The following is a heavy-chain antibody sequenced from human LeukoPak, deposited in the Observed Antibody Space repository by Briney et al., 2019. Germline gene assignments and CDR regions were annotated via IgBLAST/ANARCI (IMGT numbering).Heavy chain of an antibody. D-gene: IGHD6-19*01. J-gene: IGHJ4*02. CDR1: GGTFSSYA. CDR3: ITYSSGPGWE. Sequence: SVKVSCKASGGTFSSYAISWVRQAPGQGLEWMGRIIPIFGTANYAQKFQGRVTITTDESTSTAYMELSSLKTEDTAVYYCITYSSGPGWEWGQGTLVTVSS. CDR2: IIPIFGTA. V-gene: IGHV1-69*05.